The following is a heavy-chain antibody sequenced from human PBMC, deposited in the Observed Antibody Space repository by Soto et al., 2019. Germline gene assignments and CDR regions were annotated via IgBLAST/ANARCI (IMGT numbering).Heavy chain of an antibody. CDR2: IYYSGST. J-gene: IGHJ4*02. Sequence: PSETLSLTCTVSGGSISSSSYYWGWIRQPPGKGLEWIGSIYYSGSTYYNPSLKSRVTISVDTSKNQFSLKLSSVTAADTAVYYCARRSWAGRYFDWATMIDYWGQGTLVTVSS. CDR3: ARRSWAGRYFDWATMIDY. D-gene: IGHD3-9*01. V-gene: IGHV4-39*01. CDR1: GGSISSSSYY.